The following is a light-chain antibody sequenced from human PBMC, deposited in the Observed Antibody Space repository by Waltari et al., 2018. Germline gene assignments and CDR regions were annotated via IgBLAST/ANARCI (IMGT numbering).Light chain of an antibody. CDR3: YSAADNKMI. CDR1: VLAKKD. J-gene: IGLJ2*01. V-gene: IGLV3-27*01. CDR2: TDS. Sequence: SYDLTQPYSVSVSPGQTATITCSGDVLAKKDGPWFKKKPVQASLLVIYTDSQRPSGIPERLSGTTSGTTITLTISGAQAEDEADYYCYSAADNKMIFGGGTKLTVL.